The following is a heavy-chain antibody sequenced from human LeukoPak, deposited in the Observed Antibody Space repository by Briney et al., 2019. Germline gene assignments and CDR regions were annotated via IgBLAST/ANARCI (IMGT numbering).Heavy chain of an antibody. J-gene: IGHJ6*02. CDR1: GGSISSYY. CDR3: PRAPAGSGWSYYYYYYGMDV. D-gene: IGHD6-19*01. Sequence: SETLSLTCTVSGGSISSYYWSWIRQPPGKGLEWIGYIYYSGSTNYNPSLKSRVTISVDTAKNQFSLKLGSVTAADTAVYYCPRAPAGSGWSYYYYYYGMDVWGQGTTVTVSS. CDR2: IYYSGST. V-gene: IGHV4-59*12.